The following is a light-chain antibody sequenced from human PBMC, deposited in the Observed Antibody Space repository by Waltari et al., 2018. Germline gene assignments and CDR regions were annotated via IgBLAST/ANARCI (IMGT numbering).Light chain of an antibody. V-gene: IGLV1-47*01. CDR3: VVWDDSLSGRV. J-gene: IGLJ3*02. CDR2: RNN. Sequence: QSVLTQPPPASGTPGQRVTISCSGSSSNIGRYFVYWYQQLPGTAPKLLIYRNNQRPSGVPDRFSGSTSGTSASLAISGLRSEDEADYYCVVWDDSLSGRVFGGGTKLTVL. CDR1: SSNIGRYF.